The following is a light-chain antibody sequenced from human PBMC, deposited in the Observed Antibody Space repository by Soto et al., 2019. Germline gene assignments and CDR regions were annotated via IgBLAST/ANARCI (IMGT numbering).Light chain of an antibody. CDR2: AAS. V-gene: IGKV1-6*02. CDR1: RDVGSD. CDR3: LQDYGDSWT. Sequence: AILMTPCSSSLSAPFLGRVPMTCPASRDVGSDVSWYQQKPGQAPKLLIYAASNLATGVPSRFSGSRSGTEFTLTISSLQPEDFASYYCLQDYGDSWTFGQGTKVDIK. J-gene: IGKJ1*01.